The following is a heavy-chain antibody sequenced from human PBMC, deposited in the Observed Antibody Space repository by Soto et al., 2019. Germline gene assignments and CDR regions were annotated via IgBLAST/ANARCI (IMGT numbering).Heavy chain of an antibody. Sequence: PSETLSLTCTVPGGSISSSIYYWGWIRQPPGKGLEWIGSIYYSGSTYYNPSLKIRVTISVDTSKKQFSLKLSSVTAADSAVYYCARNDYGDGGFDYWGQGTLVTVSS. CDR3: ARNDYGDGGFDY. V-gene: IGHV4-39*01. CDR2: IYYSGST. D-gene: IGHD4-17*01. J-gene: IGHJ4*02. CDR1: GGSISSSIYY.